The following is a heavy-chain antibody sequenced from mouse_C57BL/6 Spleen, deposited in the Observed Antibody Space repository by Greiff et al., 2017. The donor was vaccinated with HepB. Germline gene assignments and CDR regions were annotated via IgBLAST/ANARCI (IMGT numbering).Heavy chain of an antibody. V-gene: IGHV5-4*01. CDR1: GFTFSSYA. Sequence: DVMLVESGGGLVKPGGSLKLSCAASGFTFSSYAMSWVRQTPEKRLEWVATISDGGSYTYYPDNVKGRFTISRDNAKNNLYLQMSHLKSEDTAMYYCAREGGNWAFFDYWGQGTTLTVSS. D-gene: IGHD4-1*01. J-gene: IGHJ2*01. CDR3: AREGGNWAFFDY. CDR2: ISDGGSYT.